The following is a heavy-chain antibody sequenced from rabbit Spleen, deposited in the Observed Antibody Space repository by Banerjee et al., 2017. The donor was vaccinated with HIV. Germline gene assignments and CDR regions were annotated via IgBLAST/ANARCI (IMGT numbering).Heavy chain of an antibody. CDR2: IDSGSSGFT. V-gene: IGHV1S40*01. CDR3: ARDTSSSFSSYGMDL. J-gene: IGHJ6*01. D-gene: IGHD1-1*01. Sequence: QSLEESGGDLVKPGASLTITCTASGVSFSISSYMCWVRHAPGKGLEWIACIDSGSSGFTYYATWAKGRFTCSKTSSTTVTLQMTRLTAADTATYFCARDTSSSFSSYGMDLWGPGTLVTVS. CDR1: GVSFSISSY.